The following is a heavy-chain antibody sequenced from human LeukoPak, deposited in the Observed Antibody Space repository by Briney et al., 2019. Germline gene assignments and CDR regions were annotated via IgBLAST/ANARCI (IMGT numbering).Heavy chain of an antibody. CDR3: ARGDLGLWFGELLALDY. CDR2: INPNSGGT. CDR1: GYTFTGYY. J-gene: IGHJ4*02. Sequence: ASVKVSCKASGYTFTGYYMHWVRQAPGQGLEWMGWINPNSGGTNYAQKFQGRVTMTRDTSISTAYMELSRLRSDDTAVYYCARGDLGLWFGELLALDYWGQGTLVTVSS. D-gene: IGHD3-10*01. V-gene: IGHV1-2*02.